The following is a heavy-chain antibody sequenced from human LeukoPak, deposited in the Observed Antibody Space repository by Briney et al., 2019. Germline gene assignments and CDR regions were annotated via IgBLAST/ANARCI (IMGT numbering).Heavy chain of an antibody. Sequence: GGSLRLSCAASGFTFSSYAMSWVRQAPGKGLEWVSAMSGISGNGASTYYAESVKGRFTISRDNSKNTLYLQMNRLSDEDTAIYYCTRDSSYGDYSTAFDYWGQGTLVTVSS. J-gene: IGHJ4*02. V-gene: IGHV3-23*01. CDR2: MSGISGNGAST. CDR1: GFTFSSYA. CDR3: TRDSSYGDYSTAFDY. D-gene: IGHD4-17*01.